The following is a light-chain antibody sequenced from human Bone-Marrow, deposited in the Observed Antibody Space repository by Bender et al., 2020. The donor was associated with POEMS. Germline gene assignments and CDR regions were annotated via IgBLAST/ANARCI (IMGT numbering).Light chain of an antibody. V-gene: IGLV1-44*01. J-gene: IGLJ3*02. CDR2: KND. CDR3: AAWEDSLNGWV. CDR1: SSNIGTNP. Sequence: QSVLTQPPSASGTPGQRVTISCSGSSSNIGTNPVNWYQQLPGTAPQLLIYKNDQRPSGVPDRFSGSKSGTSASLAISGLQSEDEADYYCAAWEDSLNGWVFGGGTKLTVL.